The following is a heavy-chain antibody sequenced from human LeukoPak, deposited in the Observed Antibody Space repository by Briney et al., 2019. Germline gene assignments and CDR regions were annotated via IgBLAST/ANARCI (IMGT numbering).Heavy chain of an antibody. CDR2: ISSSSSYT. CDR1: GFTFSDYY. CDR3: AGFTVRWGAFDI. J-gene: IGHJ3*02. D-gene: IGHD3-16*01. V-gene: IGHV3-11*06. Sequence: GGSLRLYCAASGFTFSDYYMSWIRQAPGKGLEWVSYISSSSSYTNYADSVKGRFTISRDNAKNSLYPQMNSLRAEDTAVYYCAGFTVRWGAFDIWGQGTMVTVSS.